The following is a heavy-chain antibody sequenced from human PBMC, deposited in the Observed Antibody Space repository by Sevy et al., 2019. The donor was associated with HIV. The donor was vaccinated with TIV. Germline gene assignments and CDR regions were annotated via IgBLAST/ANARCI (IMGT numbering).Heavy chain of an antibody. D-gene: IGHD1-1*01. J-gene: IGHJ4*02. CDR2: IHYSGKT. V-gene: IGHV4-59*08. CDR3: ARHGSQLRSPLDL. Sequence: SETLSLTCAVSGGSVSGYYRSWIRQPPGKGLEFIGWIHYSGKTKYNPSLSGRVSMSVDTSRNQFSLKLYSLTAADTAIFYCARHGSQLRSPLDLWGQGTLVTVSS. CDR1: GGSVSGYY.